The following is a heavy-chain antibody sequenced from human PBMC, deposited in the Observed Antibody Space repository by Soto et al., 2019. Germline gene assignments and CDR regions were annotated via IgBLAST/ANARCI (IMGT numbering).Heavy chain of an antibody. CDR2: IYFSGTT. CDR1: GGSISSGDYY. D-gene: IGHD3-22*01. J-gene: IGHJ5*02. Sequence: SETLSLTCTVSGGSISSGDYYWSWIRQHPGKGLEWIGTIYFSGTTYYNPSLKSRVTISVDTSKNQFSLNLSSVTAADTAVYYRARRDRSGLSYWLDTWGQGTLVTVSS. V-gene: IGHV4-31*03. CDR3: ARRDRSGLSYWLDT.